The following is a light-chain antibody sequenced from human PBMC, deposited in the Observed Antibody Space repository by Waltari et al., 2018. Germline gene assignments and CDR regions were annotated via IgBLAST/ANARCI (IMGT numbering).Light chain of an antibody. V-gene: IGLV1-47*01. Sequence: QSVLTQPPSVSGTPGQRVTISCSGSSSNIGSNYVHWYQHPPGTAPKLLIYRNNRRPSGVPDRFSGSKSGTSASLAISGLRSEDEADYYCAAWDDSLSGWVFGGGPKLTVL. CDR2: RNN. J-gene: IGLJ3*02. CDR3: AAWDDSLSGWV. CDR1: SSNIGSNY.